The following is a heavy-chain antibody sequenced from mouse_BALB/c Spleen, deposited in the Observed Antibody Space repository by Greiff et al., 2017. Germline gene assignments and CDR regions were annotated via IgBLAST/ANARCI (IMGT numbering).Heavy chain of an antibody. V-gene: IGHV3-6*02. J-gene: IGHJ3*01. CDR3: ASSTATAY. CDR1: GYSITSGYY. D-gene: IGHD1-2*01. CDR2: ISYDGSH. Sequence: EVQLQQSGPGLVKPSQSLSLTCSVTGYSITSGYYWNWIRQFPGNKLEWMGYISYDGSHNSNPSLKNRISITRDTSKNQFFLKLNSVTTEDTATYSCASSTATAYWGQGTLVTVSA.